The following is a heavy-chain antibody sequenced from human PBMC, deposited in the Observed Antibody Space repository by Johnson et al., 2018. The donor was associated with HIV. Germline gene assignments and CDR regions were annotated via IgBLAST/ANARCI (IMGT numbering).Heavy chain of an antibody. D-gene: IGHD3-22*01. Sequence: VLLVESGGGLVKPGGSLRLSCAASGFTFSNAWMSWVRQAPGKGLEWVGRIKSKTDGGTTDYAAPVKGRFTISRDDSKNTLYLHMNSLKTEDTAVYYCTTDLGYYDSSGDAFDIWGQGTMVTVSS. CDR2: IKSKTDGGTT. J-gene: IGHJ3*02. CDR1: GFTFSNAW. CDR3: TTDLGYYDSSGDAFDI. V-gene: IGHV3-15*01.